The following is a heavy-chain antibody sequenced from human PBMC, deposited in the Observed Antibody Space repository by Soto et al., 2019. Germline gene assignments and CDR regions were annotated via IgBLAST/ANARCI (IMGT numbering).Heavy chain of an antibody. Sequence: SVKVSCKASGGTFSSYAISWVRRAPGQGLEWMGGIIPIFGTANYAQKFQGRVTITADESTSTAYMELSSLRSEDTAVYYCARVNGYGYYYGMDVWGQGTTVTVSS. V-gene: IGHV1-69*13. J-gene: IGHJ6*02. CDR3: ARVNGYGYYYGMDV. D-gene: IGHD2-8*01. CDR2: IIPIFGTA. CDR1: GGTFSSYA.